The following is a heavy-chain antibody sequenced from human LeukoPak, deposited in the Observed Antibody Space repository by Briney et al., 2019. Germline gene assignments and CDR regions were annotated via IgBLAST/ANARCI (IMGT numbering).Heavy chain of an antibody. V-gene: IGHV4-59*01. D-gene: IGHD5-18*01. CDR2: ISYSGST. Sequence: PSETLSLTCSVSGGSISSYYWNWIRQPPGKGLEWIGSISYSGSTNYNPSLESRVTISVDTSKNQISLKLSSVTAADTAIYYCARAPERWYSYGSYTYYYMDVWGKGATVTVSS. CDR3: ARAPERWYSYGSYTYYYMDV. CDR1: GGSISSYY. J-gene: IGHJ6*03.